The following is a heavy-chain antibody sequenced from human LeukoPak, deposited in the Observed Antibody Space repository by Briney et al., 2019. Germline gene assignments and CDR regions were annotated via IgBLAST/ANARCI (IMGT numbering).Heavy chain of an antibody. Sequence: ASVKVSCKVSGYTLTELSMHWVRQAPGKGLEWMGGFDPEDGETIYAQKFQGRVTMTEDTSTDTAYMELTSLRSEDTAVYYCARGNYDSSGYYPPLDYWGQGTLVTVSS. CDR1: GYTLTELS. V-gene: IGHV1-24*01. CDR2: FDPEDGET. J-gene: IGHJ4*02. D-gene: IGHD3-22*01. CDR3: ARGNYDSSGYYPPLDY.